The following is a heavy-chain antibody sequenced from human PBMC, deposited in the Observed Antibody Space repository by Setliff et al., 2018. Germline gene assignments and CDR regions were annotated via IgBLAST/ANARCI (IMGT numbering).Heavy chain of an antibody. D-gene: IGHD3-22*01. J-gene: IGHJ4*02. CDR2: IIPHFDAA. CDR3: ARERARDSSGYYSDY. CDR1: GGTFMSYA. Sequence: ASVKVSCKASGGTFMSYAINWVRQAPGQGLEWMGRIIPHFDAADYTQNLQGRVTITADESTSTAYMELSSLRSEDTAVYYCARERARDSSGYYSDYWGQGTLVTVSS. V-gene: IGHV1-69*13.